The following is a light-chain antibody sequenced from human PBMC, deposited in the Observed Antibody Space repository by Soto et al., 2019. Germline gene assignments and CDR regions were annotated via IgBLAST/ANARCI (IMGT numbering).Light chain of an antibody. Sequence: EVVVTQSPATLSVSPGERATLSCRASQSVSSNLAWYQQKPGQAPRLLIYGASTRATGIPARFSGSGSGTEFTLTISSLQSEDFAVYYCQQYLGSPGITFGQGTRLEIK. V-gene: IGKV3-15*01. CDR3: QQYLGSPGIT. CDR2: GAS. J-gene: IGKJ5*01. CDR1: QSVSSN.